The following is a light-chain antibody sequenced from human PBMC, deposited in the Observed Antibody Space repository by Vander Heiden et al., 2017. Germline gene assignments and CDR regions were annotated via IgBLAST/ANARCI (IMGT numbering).Light chain of an antibody. V-gene: IGKV4-1*01. J-gene: IGKJ2*01. Sequence: DIVMTQSPDSLAVSLGERATINCTSSQTVLFRSNNKNYLAWYQQKPGQPPKLLFSWASIREFGVPDRFRGSGSGTDFTLTISSLQAEDVAFYYCQQYLGSPFTLGPGSRLEIK. CDR1: QTVLFRSNNKNY. CDR2: WAS. CDR3: QQYLGSPFT.